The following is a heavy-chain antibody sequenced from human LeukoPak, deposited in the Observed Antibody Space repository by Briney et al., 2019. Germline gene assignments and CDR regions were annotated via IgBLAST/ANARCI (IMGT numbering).Heavy chain of an antibody. D-gene: IGHD2-15*01. J-gene: IGHJ6*03. V-gene: IGHV4-4*07. CDR1: GGSISSYY. Sequence: SETLSLTCTVSGGSISSYYWSWIRQPAGKGLEWIGRIYTSGSTNYNPSLQSRVTISVDTSNNQFSLKLNSVTAADTAVYYCASFYCSGGSCYQYYSYYYMDVWGKGTTVTISS. CDR2: IYTSGST. CDR3: ASFYCSGGSCYQYYSYYYMDV.